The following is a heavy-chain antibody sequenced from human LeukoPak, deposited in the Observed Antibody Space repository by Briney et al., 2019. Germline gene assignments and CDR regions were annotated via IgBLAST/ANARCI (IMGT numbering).Heavy chain of an antibody. CDR2: ISDGGGTP. V-gene: IGHV3-23*01. CDR1: GFTFSYYA. D-gene: IGHD5-24*01. J-gene: IGHJ4*02. Sequence: PGASLRLSCAASGFTFSYYAMSWVRQAPGKGLEWVAAISDGGGTPYYADAVKGRFTISRDNSKNTLDLQMNSLGAEDTAVYYCAKVGKWLLYLDFWGQGTLVTVSS. CDR3: AKVGKWLLYLDF.